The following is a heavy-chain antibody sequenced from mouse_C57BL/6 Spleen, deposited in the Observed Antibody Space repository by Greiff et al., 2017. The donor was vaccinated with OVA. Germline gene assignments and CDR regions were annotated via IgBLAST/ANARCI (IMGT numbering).Heavy chain of an antibody. CDR3: ARSPLYPDYAMDY. D-gene: IGHD5-1*01. CDR1: GYTFTDYN. J-gene: IGHJ4*01. CDR2: INPNNGGT. V-gene: IGHV1-22*01. Sequence: EVQLQQSGPELVKPGASVKMSCKASGYTFTDYNMHWVKQSHGKSLEWIGYINPNNGGTSYNQKFKGKATLTVNKSSSTAYMELRSLTSEDSAVYYCARSPLYPDYAMDYWGQGTSVTVSS.